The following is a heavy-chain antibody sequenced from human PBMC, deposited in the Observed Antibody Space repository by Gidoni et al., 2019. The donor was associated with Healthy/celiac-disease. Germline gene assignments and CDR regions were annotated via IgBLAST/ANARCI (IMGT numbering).Heavy chain of an antibody. CDR3: ARMWAAAGNY. Sequence: EVQLVESGGGLVQPGGSLRLACAASGFTFSSYWMSWVRQAPGKGLEGVAKIKKDGRDKYYGDSVKGRFTISRDNAKNSLYLKMNSLRAEDTAVYYCARMWAAAGNYWGQGTLVTVSS. D-gene: IGHD6-13*01. V-gene: IGHV3-7*01. CDR2: IKKDGRDK. J-gene: IGHJ4*02. CDR1: GFTFSSYW.